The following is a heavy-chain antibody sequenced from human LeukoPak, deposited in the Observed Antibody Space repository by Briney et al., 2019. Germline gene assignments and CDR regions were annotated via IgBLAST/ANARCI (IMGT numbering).Heavy chain of an antibody. CDR3: ATRRVDSSGWQFDY. Sequence: GGSLRLSCAASEFTFSSYAMSWVRQAPGKGLEWVSVIYSGGSTYYADSVKGRFTISRDNSKNTLYLQMNSLRAEDTAVYYCATRRVDSSGWQFDYWGQGTLVTVSS. J-gene: IGHJ4*02. CDR2: IYSGGST. V-gene: IGHV3-53*01. CDR1: EFTFSSYA. D-gene: IGHD6-19*01.